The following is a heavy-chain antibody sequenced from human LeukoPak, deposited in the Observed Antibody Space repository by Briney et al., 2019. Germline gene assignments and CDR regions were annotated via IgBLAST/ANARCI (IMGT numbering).Heavy chain of an antibody. J-gene: IGHJ4*02. CDR1: GFTFSSYW. V-gene: IGHV3-23*01. D-gene: IGHD6-19*01. Sequence: PGGSLRLSCAASGFTFSSYWMNWVRQAPGKGLEWVSAISGSADTTYYADSVKGRFSISRDNSRNTVYLQMNSLRTEDTAVYYCAKGGGWLYYFDYWGQGTLVTISS. CDR2: ISGSADTT. CDR3: AKGGGWLYYFDY.